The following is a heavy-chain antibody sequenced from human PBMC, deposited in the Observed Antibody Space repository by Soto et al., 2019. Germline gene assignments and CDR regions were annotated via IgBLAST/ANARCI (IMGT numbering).Heavy chain of an antibody. V-gene: IGHV4-39*01. Sequence: SETLSLTCTVSGGSISSSSYYWGWIRQPPGKGLEWIGSIYYSGSTNYNPSLKSRVTISVDTSKNQFSLNLSSVTAADTAVYYCARGPRLYGSGSYYRYYYYGMDVWGQGTTVTVSS. J-gene: IGHJ6*02. CDR3: ARGPRLYGSGSYYRYYYYGMDV. D-gene: IGHD3-10*01. CDR1: GGSISSSSYY. CDR2: IYYSGST.